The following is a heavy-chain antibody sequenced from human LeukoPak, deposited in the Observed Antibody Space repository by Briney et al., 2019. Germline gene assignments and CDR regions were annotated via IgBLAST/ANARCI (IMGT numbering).Heavy chain of an antibody. CDR3: ARGRGQWLYQNWFDP. D-gene: IGHD6-19*01. V-gene: IGHV4-38-2*02. CDR1: GYSISSGYY. CDR2: IYHSGST. Sequence: SETLSLTCTVSGYSISSGYYWGWIRQPPGKGLEWIGSIYHSGSTYYNPSLKSRVTISVDTSKNQFSLKLSSVTAADTAVYYCARGRGQWLYQNWFDPWGQGTLVTVSS. J-gene: IGHJ5*02.